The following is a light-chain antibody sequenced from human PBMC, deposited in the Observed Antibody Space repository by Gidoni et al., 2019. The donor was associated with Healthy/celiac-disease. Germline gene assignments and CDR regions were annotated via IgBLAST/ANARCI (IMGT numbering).Light chain of an antibody. J-gene: IGKJ5*01. CDR2: AAS. CDR3: QQANSFPFT. Sequence: DIQITQSPSSVSASVGYRVTITCRSRQGISSWLAWYHQKPGKAPKLLIYAASSLQSGVPSRFIGSGSGTEFTLTIISLHPEDFATYYCQQANSFPFTFGQGTRLEIK. CDR1: QGISSW. V-gene: IGKV1-12*01.